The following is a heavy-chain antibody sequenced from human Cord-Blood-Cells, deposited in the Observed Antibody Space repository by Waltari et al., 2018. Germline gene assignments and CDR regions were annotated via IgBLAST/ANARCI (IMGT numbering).Heavy chain of an antibody. J-gene: IGHJ5*02. D-gene: IGHD3-10*01. V-gene: IGHV3-7*01. CDR1: GCTFSSYW. Sequence: EVQLVESGGGLVQPGGSLRLSCAASGCTFSSYWMSWVRQAPGKGLEWVAKIKQDGREKYYVDSVKGRFTISRDNAKNSLYLQMNSLRAEDTAVYYCARDFRGAFDPWGQGTLVTVSS. CDR2: IKQDGREK. CDR3: ARDFRGAFDP.